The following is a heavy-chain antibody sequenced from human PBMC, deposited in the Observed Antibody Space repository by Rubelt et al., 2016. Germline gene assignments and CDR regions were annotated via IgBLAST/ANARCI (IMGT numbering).Heavy chain of an antibody. V-gene: IGHV4-34*01. J-gene: IGHJ4*02. Sequence: QVQLQQWGAGLLKPSETLSLTCAVYGGSFSGYYWSWIRQPPGKGLEWIGEINHSGSTNYNPSLKSRVTISVDTSKNQFSLKLSSVTAADTAVYYCARGNGGIVVVIWGQGTLVTVSS. D-gene: IGHD3-22*01. CDR2: INHSGST. CDR1: GGSFSGYY. CDR3: ARGNGGIVVVI.